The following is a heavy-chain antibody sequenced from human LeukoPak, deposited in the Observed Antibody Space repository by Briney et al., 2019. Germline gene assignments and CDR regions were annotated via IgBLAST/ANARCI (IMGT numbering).Heavy chain of an antibody. CDR2: ISAYNGDT. J-gene: IGHJ4*02. CDR3: ARDGRFGELLDY. Sequence: GASVKVSCKASGYTFTNFGIGWVRQAPGQGLEWMGWISAYNGDTNYAQNPQGRVTMTTDTSTNTTYMELRSLRSDDTAVYYCARDGRFGELLDYWGQGTLVTVSS. CDR1: GYTFTNFG. D-gene: IGHD3-10*01. V-gene: IGHV1-18*01.